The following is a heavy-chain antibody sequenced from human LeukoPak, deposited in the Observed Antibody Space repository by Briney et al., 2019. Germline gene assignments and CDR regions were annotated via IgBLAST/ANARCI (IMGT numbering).Heavy chain of an antibody. V-gene: IGHV1-24*01. CDR2: FDPEDGET. D-gene: IGHD5-18*01. CDR1: GYTLTELS. J-gene: IGHJ3*02. Sequence: GASVKVSCKVSGYTLTELSMHWVRQAPGKGLERMGGFDPEDGETIYAQKFQGRVTMTEDTSTDTAYMELSSLRSEDTAVYYCAIRTADSYGFDAFDIWGQGTMVTVSS. CDR3: AIRTADSYGFDAFDI.